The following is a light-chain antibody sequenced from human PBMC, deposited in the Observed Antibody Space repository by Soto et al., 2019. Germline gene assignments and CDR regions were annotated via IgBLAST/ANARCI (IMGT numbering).Light chain of an antibody. CDR1: QSISSW. Sequence: DIQMTQSPSTLSASVGDRVTITCRASQSISSWLAWYQQKPGKAPKLLIYDASSLESGVRSRFSGSGSGTEFSLTISSLQPDDFATYYCQQYNSYSGTFGQGTKLEIK. V-gene: IGKV1-5*01. J-gene: IGKJ2*01. CDR3: QQYNSYSGT. CDR2: DAS.